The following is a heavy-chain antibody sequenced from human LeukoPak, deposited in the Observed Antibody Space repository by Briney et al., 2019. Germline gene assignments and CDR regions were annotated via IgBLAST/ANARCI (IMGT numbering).Heavy chain of an antibody. J-gene: IGHJ5*02. CDR3: ARDRSWFDP. V-gene: IGHV4-39*07. Sequence: SETLSLTCTVSGGSISSSSYYWGWIRQPPGKGLEWIGSIYYSGSTYYNPSLKSRVTISVDTSKNQFSLKLSSVTAADTAVYYCARDRSWFDPWGQGILVTVSS. CDR2: IYYSGST. CDR1: GGSISSSSYY.